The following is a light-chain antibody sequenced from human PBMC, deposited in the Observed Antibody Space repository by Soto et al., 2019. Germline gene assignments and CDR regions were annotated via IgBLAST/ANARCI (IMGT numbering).Light chain of an antibody. CDR1: QSINNY. V-gene: IGKV3-20*01. Sequence: ILLTQSPFTLALSPGERATLSCRASQSINNYLAWYQQKPGQAPRLLIYDASNRATGISARLSGSGSGADFTLTISRLEPEDFAVYYCQQYGSSPTFGEGTRLEIK. J-gene: IGKJ5*01. CDR3: QQYGSSPT. CDR2: DAS.